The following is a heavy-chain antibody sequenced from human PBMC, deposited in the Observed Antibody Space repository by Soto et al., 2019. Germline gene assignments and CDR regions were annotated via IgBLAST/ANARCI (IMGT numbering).Heavy chain of an antibody. V-gene: IGHV1-2*04. Sequence: ASVKVSCKASGYTFTGYYMHWVRQAPGQGLEWMRWINPNSGGTNYAQKFQGWVTMTRDTSISTAYMELSRLRSDDTAVYYCARDRSEGYDYIWGSYRPAAFDIWGQGTMVTVSS. J-gene: IGHJ3*02. CDR2: INPNSGGT. D-gene: IGHD3-16*02. CDR1: GYTFTGYY. CDR3: ARDRSEGYDYIWGSYRPAAFDI.